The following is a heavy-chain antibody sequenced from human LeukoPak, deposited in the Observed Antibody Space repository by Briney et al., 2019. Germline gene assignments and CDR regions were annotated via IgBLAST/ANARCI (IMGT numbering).Heavy chain of an antibody. J-gene: IGHJ4*02. D-gene: IGHD2-21*01. V-gene: IGHV4-39*07. Sequence: PSETLSLTCTVSGGSISSGGYYWSWIRQPPGKGLEWIGEINHSGSTNYNPSLKSRVTISVDTSKNQFSLKLSSVTAADTAVYYCASGLPGDSFDYWGQGTLVTVSS. CDR1: GGSISSGGYY. CDR2: INHSGST. CDR3: ASGLPGDSFDY.